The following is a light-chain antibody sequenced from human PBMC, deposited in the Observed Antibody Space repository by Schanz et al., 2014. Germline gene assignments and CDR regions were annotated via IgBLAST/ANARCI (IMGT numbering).Light chain of an antibody. Sequence: EIVLTQSPGTLSLSPGERATLSCRASQSVSSSYLAWFQQKPGQAPRLLIYGASSRATGIPDRFSGNGSRTDFTLTISRLEPEDFAVYYCQYYGTSPFTFGQGTRLDIK. CDR3: QYYGTSPFT. CDR2: GAS. CDR1: QSVSSSY. V-gene: IGKV3-20*01. J-gene: IGKJ5*01.